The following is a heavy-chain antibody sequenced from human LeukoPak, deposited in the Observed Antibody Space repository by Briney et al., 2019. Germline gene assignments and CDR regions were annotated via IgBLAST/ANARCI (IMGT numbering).Heavy chain of an antibody. J-gene: IGHJ3*01. CDR3: ARGRAGFDGFDF. V-gene: IGHV1-2*02. D-gene: IGHD3-9*01. CDR2: ISPNSGGT. Sequence: GTAGKVSCKASGYIFTGHYLHWVRQAPGQGLEWMGCISPNSGGTNYALRFQGRVTMTSDTSIRTAYMDLSGLRSDDTAVFYCARGRAGFDGFDFWGQGTMVNVSS. CDR1: GYIFTGHY.